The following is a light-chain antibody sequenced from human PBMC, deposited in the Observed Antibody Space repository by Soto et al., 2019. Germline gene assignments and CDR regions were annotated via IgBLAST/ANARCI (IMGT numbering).Light chain of an antibody. Sequence: IRMTQSPSSLSASTGDRVTITCRASQGISSYLAWYQQKPGKAPKLLIYAASTLQSGVPSRFSGSGSGTDFTLTISCLQSEDFATYYCQQYYSYPITFGQGTRLEIK. CDR2: AAS. CDR1: QGISSY. J-gene: IGKJ5*01. CDR3: QQYYSYPIT. V-gene: IGKV1-8*01.